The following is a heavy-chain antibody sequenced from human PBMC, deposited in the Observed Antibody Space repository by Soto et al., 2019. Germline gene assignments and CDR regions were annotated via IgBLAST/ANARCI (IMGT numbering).Heavy chain of an antibody. D-gene: IGHD2-2*01. V-gene: IGHV3-23*01. CDR3: AKNRAVSRYYFDF. Sequence: HHAGSLRLACAASGFTFSIYAMSWVRQTPEKGLEWVSAISGSGGSTYYANSVKGRFTISRDNSKNTLYLQMNSLRAEDMAVYYCAKNRAVSRYYFDFWGQGTLVTVSS. J-gene: IGHJ4*02. CDR1: GFTFSIYA. CDR2: ISGSGGST.